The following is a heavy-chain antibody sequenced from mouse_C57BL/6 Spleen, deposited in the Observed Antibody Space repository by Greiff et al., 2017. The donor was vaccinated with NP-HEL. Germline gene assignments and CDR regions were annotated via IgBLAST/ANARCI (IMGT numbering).Heavy chain of an antibody. CDR2: IWRGGST. CDR3: ATNYYGRSFPYWYFDV. Sequence: VQRVESGPGLVQPSQSLSITCTASGFSLTSYGVHWVRQSPGQGLEWLGVIWRGGSTAYNAAFISRLSISKDNAKSQVFVKMNSLKADDTAIYYCATNYYGRSFPYWYFDVWGTGTTVTVSS. CDR1: GFSLTSYG. D-gene: IGHD1-1*01. V-gene: IGHV2-2*01. J-gene: IGHJ1*03.